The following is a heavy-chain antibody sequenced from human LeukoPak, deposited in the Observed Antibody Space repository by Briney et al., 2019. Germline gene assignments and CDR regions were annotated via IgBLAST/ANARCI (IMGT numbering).Heavy chain of an antibody. D-gene: IGHD2-2*01. CDR2: ISSSNSYI. V-gene: IGHV3-21*01. J-gene: IGHJ4*02. Sequence: GGSLRLSCAASGFTFSSYSINWVRQAPGKGLEWVSSISSSNSYIYYADSVKGRFTISRDNDKNSLYLQMNSLRAEDTAVYYCARPQLGYCSSTSCYSPDYWGQGTLVTVSS. CDR3: ARPQLGYCSSTSCYSPDY. CDR1: GFTFSSYS.